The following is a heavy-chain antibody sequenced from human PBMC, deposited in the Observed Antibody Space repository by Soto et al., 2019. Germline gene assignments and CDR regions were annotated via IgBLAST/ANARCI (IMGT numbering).Heavy chain of an antibody. CDR3: ARGNPYYDILTGYYGYFDY. CDR2: IYYSGST. J-gene: IGHJ4*01. D-gene: IGHD3-9*01. Sequence: PSETLSLTCTVSGGSISSYYWSWIRQPPGKGLEWIGYIYYSGSTNYNPSLKSRVTISVDTSKNQFSLKLSSVTAADTAVYYCARGNPYYDILTGYYGYFDYWGHGTLVTVSS. V-gene: IGHV4-59*01. CDR1: GGSISSYY.